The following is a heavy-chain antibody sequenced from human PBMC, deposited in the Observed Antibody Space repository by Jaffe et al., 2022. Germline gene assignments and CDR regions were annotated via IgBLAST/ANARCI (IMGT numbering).Heavy chain of an antibody. CDR2: IYTSGST. CDR3: ARTRGEFSDYYYYYYMDV. V-gene: IGHV4-61*02. CDR1: GGSISSGSYY. D-gene: IGHD3-10*01. J-gene: IGHJ6*03. Sequence: QVQLQESGPGLVKPSQTLSLTCTVSGGSISSGSYYWSWIRQPAGKGLEWIGRIYTSGSTNYNPSLKSRVTISVDTSKNQFSLKLSSVTAADTAVYYCARTRGEFSDYYYYYYMDVWGKGTTVTVSS.